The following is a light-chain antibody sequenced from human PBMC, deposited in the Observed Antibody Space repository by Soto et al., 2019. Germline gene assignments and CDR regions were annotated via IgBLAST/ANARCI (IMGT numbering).Light chain of an antibody. V-gene: IGLV1-40*01. CDR1: SSNIGAGYD. CDR2: DNN. CDR3: QSYDSSLSGAV. Sequence: QSVLTQPPSVSGAPGQRVTISCTGSSSNIGAGYDVHWYQQLPGTAPKLLIYDNNDRPSGVPDRFSGSKSGTSASLAITGLQAEDEAADYCQSYDSSLSGAVFGGGTKLTVL. J-gene: IGLJ3*02.